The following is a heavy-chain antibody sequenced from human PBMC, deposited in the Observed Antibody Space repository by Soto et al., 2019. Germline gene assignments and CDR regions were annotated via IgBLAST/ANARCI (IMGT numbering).Heavy chain of an antibody. CDR1: GGSLSSGTYY. Sequence: QVQLQESGPGLVKPSQTLSLTCTVSGGSLSSGTYYWTWVRQRQGEGLEWIGFISHSGRTYYNPSLRSRAAISVYTSENQFSLRLSSVTAADTAVYFCARDSDYCTGGSCYGNFDFWGQGTLVTVSS. J-gene: IGHJ4*02. D-gene: IGHD2-15*01. CDR3: ARDSDYCTGGSCYGNFDF. V-gene: IGHV4-31*03. CDR2: ISHSGRT.